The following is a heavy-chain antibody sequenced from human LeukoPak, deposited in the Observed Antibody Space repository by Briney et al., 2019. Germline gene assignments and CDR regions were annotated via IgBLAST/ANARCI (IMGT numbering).Heavy chain of an antibody. CDR2: ISGSGGST. Sequence: GGSLRLSCAVSGITLSNYGMNWVRQAPGKGLEWVAGISGSGGSTNYADSVKGRFTISRDNSKNTLYLQMNSLRAEDTAVYYCARDRFPRDGYNFGYFDYWGQGTLVTVSS. J-gene: IGHJ4*02. CDR1: GITLSNYG. V-gene: IGHV3-23*01. CDR3: ARDRFPRDGYNFGYFDY. D-gene: IGHD5-24*01.